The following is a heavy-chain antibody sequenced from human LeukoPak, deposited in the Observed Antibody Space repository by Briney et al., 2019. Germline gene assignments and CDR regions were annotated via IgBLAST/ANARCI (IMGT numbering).Heavy chain of an antibody. J-gene: IGHJ5*02. V-gene: IGHV3-23*01. CDR1: GFTFSSYA. Sequence: GGSLRLSCAASGFTFSSYAMSWVRQAPGKGLEWVSAISGSGCSTYYADSVKGRFTISRDNSKNTLYLQMNSLRAEDTAVYYCAKDFRFGELLNNWFDPWGQGTLVTVSS. CDR3: AKDFRFGELLNNWFDP. CDR2: ISGSGCST. D-gene: IGHD3-10*01.